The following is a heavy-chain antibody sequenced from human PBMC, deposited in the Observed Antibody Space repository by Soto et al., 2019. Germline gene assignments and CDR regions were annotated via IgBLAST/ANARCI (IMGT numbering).Heavy chain of an antibody. J-gene: IGHJ3*02. CDR3: ARRNFHCGADCSNAFDI. D-gene: IGHD2-21*02. Sequence: QVQLVQSGAEVKKPGASVKVSCKGSGYTFGNYGITWVRQAPGQGLEWMGWISVYNGDTSYEQKFQGRVTMTTDTSTSTAYMELRSLRSDDTAVYRCARRNFHCGADCSNAFDIWGQGTMVTVSS. CDR1: GYTFGNYG. CDR2: ISVYNGDT. V-gene: IGHV1-18*04.